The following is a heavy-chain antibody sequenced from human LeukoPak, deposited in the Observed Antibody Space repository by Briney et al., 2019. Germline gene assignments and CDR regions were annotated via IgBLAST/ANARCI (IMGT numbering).Heavy chain of an antibody. CDR3: AKGYSYGSEGPLF. CDR2: VNGGGDNT. D-gene: IGHD3-10*01. J-gene: IGHJ4*02. Sequence: GGSLRLSCAASGFTFNKYAMSWVRQAPGEGLEWVSTVNGGGDNTYDADSVKGRFTISRDNSKNTLYLQMNSLSAEDTAVYYCAKGYSYGSEGPLFWGQGTLVTVSS. V-gene: IGHV3-23*01. CDR1: GFTFNKYA.